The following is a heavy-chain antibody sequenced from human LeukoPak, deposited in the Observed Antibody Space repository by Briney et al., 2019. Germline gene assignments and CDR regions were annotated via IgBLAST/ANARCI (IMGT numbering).Heavy chain of an antibody. CDR1: GFTFSSYA. Sequence: PGGSLRLSCAASGFTFSSYAMSWLRQAPGKGLEWVSVIYSGGSTYYADSVKGRFTISRDNSKNTLYLQMNSLRAEDTGVYDCARAPHYYDSSGYYLSIDYWGQGTLVTVSS. J-gene: IGHJ4*02. CDR2: IYSGGST. D-gene: IGHD3-22*01. CDR3: ARAPHYYDSSGYYLSIDY. V-gene: IGHV3-53*01.